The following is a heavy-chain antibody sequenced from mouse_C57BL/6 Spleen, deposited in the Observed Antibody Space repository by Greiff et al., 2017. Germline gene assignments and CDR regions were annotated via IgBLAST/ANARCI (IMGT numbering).Heavy chain of an antibody. Sequence: QVQLQQPGAELVKPGASVKMSCKASGYTFTSYWITWVKRRPGQGLEWIGDIYPGSGSTNYNEKFKSKATLTVDTSSSTAYMQLSRLTSEDSAVYYCARCSGIFYAMDYWGQGTSVTVSS. J-gene: IGHJ4*01. CDR3: ARCSGIFYAMDY. CDR1: GYTFTSYW. V-gene: IGHV1-55*01. CDR2: IYPGSGST. D-gene: IGHD3-1*01.